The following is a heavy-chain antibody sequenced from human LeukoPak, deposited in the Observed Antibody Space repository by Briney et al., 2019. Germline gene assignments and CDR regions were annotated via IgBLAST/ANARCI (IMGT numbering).Heavy chain of an antibody. V-gene: IGHV1-2*02. CDR1: GYTFTGYY. CDR2: INPNSGGT. J-gene: IGHJ6*02. CDR3: ARDLKLGYCSSTSCYRNKGYYGMDV. D-gene: IGHD2-2*01. Sequence: ASVKVSCKASGYTFTGYYMHWVRRAPGQGLEWMGWINPNSGGTNYAQKFQGRVTMTRDTSISTAYMELSRLRSDDTAVYYCARDLKLGYCSSTSCYRNKGYYGMDVWGQGTTVTVSS.